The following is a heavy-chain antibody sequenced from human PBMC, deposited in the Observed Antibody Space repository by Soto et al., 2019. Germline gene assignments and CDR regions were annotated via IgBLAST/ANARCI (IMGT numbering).Heavy chain of an antibody. CDR2: IIPIFGTA. V-gene: IGHV1-69*01. CDR3: ARGFITMVRGVIITYYYYGMDV. D-gene: IGHD3-10*01. J-gene: IGHJ6*02. CDR1: GGTFSSYA. Sequence: QVQLVQSGAEVKKPGSSVKVSCKASGGTFSSYAISWVRQAPGQGLEWMGGIIPIFGTANYAQKFQGRVTITADESTSTAYMELSSLRSEDTAVYYCARGFITMVRGVIITYYYYGMDVWGQGTTVTVSS.